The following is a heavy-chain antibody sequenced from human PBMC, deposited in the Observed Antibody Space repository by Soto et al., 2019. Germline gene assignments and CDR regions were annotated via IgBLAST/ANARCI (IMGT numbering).Heavy chain of an antibody. CDR1: GGSFSAYY. CDR3: ARGSVDTVASSGFFEY. V-gene: IGHV4-34*01. CDR2: INHSVGT. D-gene: IGHD3-22*01. Sequence: KPSETLSLTCAVYGGSFSAYYWSWIRQPPGKGLEWIGEINHSVGTSYNPSLKSRVTISVYTSKSQFSLKLTSVTAADRAVYYCARGSVDTVASSGFFEYLGQGTRVIVSS. J-gene: IGHJ4*01.